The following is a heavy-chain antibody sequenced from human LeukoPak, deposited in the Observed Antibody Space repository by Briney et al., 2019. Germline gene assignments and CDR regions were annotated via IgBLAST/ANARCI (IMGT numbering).Heavy chain of an antibody. Sequence: SETLSLTCAVYGGSFGGYYWSWIRQPPGKGLEWIGEINHSGSTNYNPSLKSRVTISVDTSKNQFSLKLSSVTAADTAVYYCARSSGSYESWGQGTLVTVSS. CDR1: GGSFGGYY. D-gene: IGHD1-26*01. V-gene: IGHV4-34*01. J-gene: IGHJ5*02. CDR3: ARSSGSYES. CDR2: INHSGST.